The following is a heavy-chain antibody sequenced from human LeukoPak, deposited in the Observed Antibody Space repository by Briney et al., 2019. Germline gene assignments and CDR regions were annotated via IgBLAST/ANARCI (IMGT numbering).Heavy chain of an antibody. D-gene: IGHD1-26*01. J-gene: IGHJ4*02. CDR2: IRYDGSNK. CDR3: AKGGGPRSYWPPLLDY. Sequence: GGSLRLSCAASGFTFSSYGMHWVRQAPGKGLEWVAFIRYDGSNKYYADSVKGRFTISRDNSKNTLYLQMNSLRAEDTAVYYCAKGGGPRSYWPPLLDYWGQGTLVTVSS. CDR1: GFTFSSYG. V-gene: IGHV3-30*02.